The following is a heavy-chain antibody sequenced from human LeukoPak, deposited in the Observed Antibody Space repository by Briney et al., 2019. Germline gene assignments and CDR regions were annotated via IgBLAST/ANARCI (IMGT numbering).Heavy chain of an antibody. Sequence: PSETLSLTCTVSGDSVSNGNYYWSWLRQPPGTALEWIGYIYYTGKTYYNPSLEGRVTILVDTSRNPFSVKLSSVTAADTAVYYCARSQNYYGSGDYWSQGTLVTVSS. CDR2: IYYTGKT. CDR1: GDSVSNGNYY. J-gene: IGHJ4*02. D-gene: IGHD3-10*01. V-gene: IGHV4-61*03. CDR3: ARSQNYYGSGDY.